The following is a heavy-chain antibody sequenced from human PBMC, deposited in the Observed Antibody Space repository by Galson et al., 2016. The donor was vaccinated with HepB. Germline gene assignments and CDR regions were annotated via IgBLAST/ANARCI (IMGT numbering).Heavy chain of an antibody. CDR2: VYYTGST. J-gene: IGHJ4*02. D-gene: IGHD5-12*01. Sequence: SETLSLTCTVSGDSISSYYWTWIRQPPGKGLEWIGYVYYTGSTKYNPSLRSPVSISVDTSKNQFSLKLSSVTAADTAVYYCAREVASRFDYWGQGILASVSS. CDR1: GDSISSYY. V-gene: IGHV4-59*01. CDR3: AREVASRFDY.